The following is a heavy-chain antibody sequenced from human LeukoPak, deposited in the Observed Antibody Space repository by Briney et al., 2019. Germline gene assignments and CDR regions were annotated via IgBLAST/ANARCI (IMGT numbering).Heavy chain of an antibody. J-gene: IGHJ4*02. V-gene: IGHV3-7*03. CDR2: IKQDGSEK. Sequence: TGGSLRLSCAASGFTFSSYWMSWVRQAPGKGLEWVANIKQDGSEKYYVDSVKGRFTISRDNSKNTLYLQMNSLRAEDTAVYYCAKDPMGGDSYWGQGTLVTVSS. CDR1: GFTFSSYW. D-gene: IGHD2-21*02. CDR3: AKDPMGGDSY.